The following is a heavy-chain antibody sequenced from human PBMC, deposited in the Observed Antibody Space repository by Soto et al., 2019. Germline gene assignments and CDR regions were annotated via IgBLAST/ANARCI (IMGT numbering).Heavy chain of an antibody. J-gene: IGHJ6*02. CDR3: AKDFDSYSSGRYGMDV. Sequence: GGSLSRSCASSVFTLSSHAMSLVRQGPGKGLEWVSTIRSGVYNKYYAHSVKGRFTIFRDTYKNTLYLQMHSMRAEDTAVYYCAKDFDSYSSGRYGMDVWGQGTTVTVSS. V-gene: IGHV3-23*01. CDR1: VFTLSSHA. CDR2: IRSGVYNK. D-gene: IGHD6-19*01.